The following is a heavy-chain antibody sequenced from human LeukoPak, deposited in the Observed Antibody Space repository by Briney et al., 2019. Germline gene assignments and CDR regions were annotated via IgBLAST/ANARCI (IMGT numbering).Heavy chain of an antibody. CDR3: ARVGEAAYTYYYYYMDV. CDR1: GGSISSYY. D-gene: IGHD3-16*01. Sequence: SETLSLTCTVSGGSISSYYWSWIRQPPGKGLEWIGYIYYSGSTNYNPSLKSRVTISVDTSKNQFSLKLSSVTAADTAVYYCARVGEAAYTYYYYYMDVWGKGTTVTVSS. CDR2: IYYSGST. J-gene: IGHJ6*03. V-gene: IGHV4-59*12.